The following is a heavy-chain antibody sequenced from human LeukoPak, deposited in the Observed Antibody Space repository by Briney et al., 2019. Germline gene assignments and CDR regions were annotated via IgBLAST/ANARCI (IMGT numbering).Heavy chain of an antibody. CDR2: ISYDGSNK. Sequence: GGSLRLSCAASGFTFSSYAMHWVRQAPGKGLEWVAVISYDGSNKYYADSVKGRFTISRDNSKNTLYLQMNSLRAEDTAVYYCARSGGMDYYGSGSYYNRHFDYWGQGTLVTVSS. V-gene: IGHV3-30-3*01. J-gene: IGHJ4*02. CDR3: ARSGGMDYYGSGSYYNRHFDY. D-gene: IGHD3-10*01. CDR1: GFTFSSYA.